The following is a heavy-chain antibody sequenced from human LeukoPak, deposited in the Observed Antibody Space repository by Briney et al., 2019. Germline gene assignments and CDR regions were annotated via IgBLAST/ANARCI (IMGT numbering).Heavy chain of an antibody. D-gene: IGHD6-6*01. CDR2: IIPILGIA. CDR3: ARGSSSYYYGMDV. V-gene: IGHV1-69*04. J-gene: IGHJ6*02. Sequence: GGSLRLSCAASGFTFSSYAISWVRQAPGQGLEWMGRIIPILGIANYAQKFQGRVTITADKSTSTAYMELSSLRSEDTAVYYCARGSSSYYYGMDVWGQGTTVTVSS. CDR1: GFTFSSYA.